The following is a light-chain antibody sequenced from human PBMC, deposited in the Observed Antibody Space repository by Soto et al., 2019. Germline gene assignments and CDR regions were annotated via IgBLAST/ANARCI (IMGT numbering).Light chain of an antibody. J-gene: IGLJ3*02. V-gene: IGLV2-11*01. CDR3: CLSPGSLTWL. CDR1: GSDVGDSSH. CDR2: EVN. Sequence: QSALTQPRSVSGSPGQSVTISFTATGSDVGDSSHVSWYQLHPGKAPKLMIYEVNNRPSGVPDRFSGSKSGSTASLTISGLQAEDEAEYYCCLSPGSLTWLFGGGTKLTVL.